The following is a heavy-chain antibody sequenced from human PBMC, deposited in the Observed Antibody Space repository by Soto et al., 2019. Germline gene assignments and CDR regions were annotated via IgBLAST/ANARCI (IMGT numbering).Heavy chain of an antibody. V-gene: IGHV3-23*01. D-gene: IGHD2-15*01. CDR1: GFAFSSYA. CDR3: AKDRDDIEMVDAFEM. CDR2: ISGSGITT. J-gene: IGHJ3*02. Sequence: EMQLLESGGDLVQPGGSLRLSCAASGFAFSSYAMTWVSQAPGKGLEYVSAISGSGITTYYAASMKGRFIISRDNSRNTLFLHISSLRAEDTAVYYCAKDRDDIEMVDAFEMWGQGTMVTVSS.